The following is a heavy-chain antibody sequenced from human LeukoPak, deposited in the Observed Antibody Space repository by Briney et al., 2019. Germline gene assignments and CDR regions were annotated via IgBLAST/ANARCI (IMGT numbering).Heavy chain of an antibody. CDR3: ARSLYYYGSDSFDI. Sequence: SATLSLTCTVSGGSISSSDYYWGWIRRPRGKGLELIGYIYYSGSTNYNSSLKRRATISVDTSKNQFSLKLSSVTAADTAVYYCARSLYYYGSDSFDIWGQGTMVTVSS. J-gene: IGHJ3*02. CDR1: GGSISSSDYY. CDR2: IYYSGST. V-gene: IGHV4-61*05. D-gene: IGHD3-10*01.